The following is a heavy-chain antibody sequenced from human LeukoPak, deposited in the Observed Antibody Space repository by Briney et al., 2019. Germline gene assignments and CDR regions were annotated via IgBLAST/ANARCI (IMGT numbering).Heavy chain of an antibody. Sequence: GGSLRLTCAASGFTFSSYWMTWVRQAPGKGLEWVANIKQDGSVKQYVGSVKGRFTISRDNAKNSLYLQMNSLRAEDTAVYYCARDTNGWNDYWGQGTLVTVSS. CDR2: IKQDGSVK. CDR1: GFTFSSYW. CDR3: ARDTNGWNDY. V-gene: IGHV3-7*01. J-gene: IGHJ4*02. D-gene: IGHD2-8*01.